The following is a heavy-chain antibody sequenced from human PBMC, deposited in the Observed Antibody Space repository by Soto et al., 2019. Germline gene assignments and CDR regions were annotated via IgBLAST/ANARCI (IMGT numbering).Heavy chain of an antibody. CDR1: GFTFGDYA. J-gene: IGHJ4*02. CDR2: ISWNSDSI. D-gene: IGHD2-2*01. Sequence: EVQLVESGGGLVQPGRSLSLSCAASGFTFGDYAMHWVRQAPGNGLEWVSGISWNSDSIGYVDSVQGRFTISRDNAKNYLDLQLNSLRPEDTALYYCAKGQYPLGYLDYWGQGTLVTVSS. V-gene: IGHV3-9*01. CDR3: AKGQYPLGYLDY.